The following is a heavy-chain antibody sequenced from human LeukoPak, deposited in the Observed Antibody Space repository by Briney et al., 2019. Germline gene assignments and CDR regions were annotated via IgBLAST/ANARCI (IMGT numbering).Heavy chain of an antibody. CDR1: GFAFSSYW. CDR3: ARDQNYYDTSGELYHVY. D-gene: IGHD3-22*01. CDR2: IKRDGREK. Sequence: GGSLRLSCAASGFAFSSYWMSWVRQAPGKGLEWVANIKRDGREKYYVDSVKGRFTISRDNAVNSLYLQMNSPRAEDTAVYYCARDQNYYDTSGELYHVYWGQGTLVTVSS. V-gene: IGHV3-7*01. J-gene: IGHJ4*02.